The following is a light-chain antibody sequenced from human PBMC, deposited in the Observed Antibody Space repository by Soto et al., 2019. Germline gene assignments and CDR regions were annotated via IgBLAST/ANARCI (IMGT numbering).Light chain of an antibody. CDR3: QQLNSYPQT. J-gene: IGKJ1*01. CDR1: QGISSF. CDR2: ATS. V-gene: IGKV1-9*01. Sequence: DIQLTQSPSFLSASVGDRVTITCRASQGISSFLAWYQQKPGKAPKLLIYATSTLQSGVPSRFSGGGSGTEFTLTISSLQPEDSATYYCQQLNSYPQTFGQGTKVGIK.